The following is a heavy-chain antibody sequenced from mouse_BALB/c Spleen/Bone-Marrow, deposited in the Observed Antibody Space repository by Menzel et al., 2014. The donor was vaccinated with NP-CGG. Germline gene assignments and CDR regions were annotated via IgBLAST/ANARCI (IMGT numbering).Heavy chain of an antibody. Sequence: EVQLVESGGGSVQPGGSRKLSCAASGFTFSSFGMHWVRQAPEKGLEWVAYISNGSSTIYYADTVKGRFTISRDNPKNTLFLQMTSLRSEDTAMYYCARKGAMITHYYAMDYWGQGTSVTVSS. CDR1: GFTFSSFG. J-gene: IGHJ4*01. CDR2: ISNGSSTI. CDR3: ARKGAMITHYYAMDY. V-gene: IGHV5-17*02. D-gene: IGHD2-4*01.